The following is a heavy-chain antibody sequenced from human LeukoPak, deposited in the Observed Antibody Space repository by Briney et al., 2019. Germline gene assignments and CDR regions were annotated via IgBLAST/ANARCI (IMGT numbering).Heavy chain of an antibody. Sequence: AAVKVSCKASGYTFNSHHMHGVRQAPGQGLEWMAKIDPRGDTTVYAQKFQGRVTLTRDTSTSPVYLDLDTLISADTAVYYCARDSRVYSPALWGQGTLVIVSS. D-gene: IGHD6-6*01. J-gene: IGHJ4*02. V-gene: IGHV1-46*02. CDR3: ARDSRVYSPAL. CDR2: IDPRGDTT. CDR1: GYTFNSHH.